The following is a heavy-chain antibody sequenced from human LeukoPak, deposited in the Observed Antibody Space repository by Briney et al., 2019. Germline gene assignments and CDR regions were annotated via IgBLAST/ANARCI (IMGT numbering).Heavy chain of an antibody. J-gene: IGHJ4*02. V-gene: IGHV3-23*01. Sequence: GGSLRLSCTASGFTINRNAMNWVRQAPGKGLEWVSIISGSGGSTYYADSVQGRFTISRDNSKNTLYLQMHSLRVEGTAVYYCATHTYFDYWGQGTLVTVSS. CDR3: ATHTYFDY. CDR2: ISGSGGST. CDR1: GFTINRNA.